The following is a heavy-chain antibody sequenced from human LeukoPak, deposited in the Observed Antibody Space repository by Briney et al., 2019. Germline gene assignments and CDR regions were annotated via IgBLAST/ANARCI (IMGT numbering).Heavy chain of an antibody. CDR1: GYTFTSYA. V-gene: IGHV3-23*01. Sequence: GGSLRLSCAASGYTFTSYAMNWVRQVPGKGLEWVSVISNSGDSTYYADSVKGRFTISRDNSKNTLYLQMNSLRAEDTAVYYCARDRDNFWSGYYSGPDYWGQGTLVTVSS. CDR2: ISNSGDST. CDR3: ARDRDNFWSGYYSGPDY. D-gene: IGHD3-3*01. J-gene: IGHJ4*02.